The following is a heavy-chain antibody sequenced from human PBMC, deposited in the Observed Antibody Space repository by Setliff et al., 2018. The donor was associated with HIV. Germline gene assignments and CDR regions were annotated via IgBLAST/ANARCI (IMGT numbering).Heavy chain of an antibody. CDR3: AKNLGVGEYSASEDAFDI. J-gene: IGHJ3*02. Sequence: SVKVSCKASGGTFSSYAISWVRQAPGQGLQWMGGIIPIVGIANYAQKFQGRVTITADKSTSTAYMELSSLRSEDTAVYYCAKNLGVGEYSASEDAFDIWGQGTMVTVSS. D-gene: IGHD1-26*01. CDR1: GGTFSSYA. V-gene: IGHV1-69*10. CDR2: IIPIVGIA.